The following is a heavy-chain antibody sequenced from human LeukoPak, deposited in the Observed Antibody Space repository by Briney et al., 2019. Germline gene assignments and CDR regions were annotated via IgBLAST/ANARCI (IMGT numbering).Heavy chain of an antibody. V-gene: IGHV3-7*01. D-gene: IGHD3-22*01. CDR1: GFTFSSYW. CDR2: IKQDGSEK. J-gene: IGHJ4*02. CDR3: ARTRITMIVGLASRFDY. Sequence: GGSLRLSCAASGFTFSSYWMSWVRQAPGKGLEWVANIKQDGSEKYHVDSVKGRFTISRDNAKNSLYLQMNSLRAEDTAVYYCARTRITMIVGLASRFDYWGQGTLVTVSS.